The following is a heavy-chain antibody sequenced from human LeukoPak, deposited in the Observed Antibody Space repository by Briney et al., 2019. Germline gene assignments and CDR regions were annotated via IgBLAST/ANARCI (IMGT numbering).Heavy chain of an antibody. CDR2: IIPIFGTA. CDR3: AREGFDSGSYSFDY. V-gene: IGHV1-69*13. CDR1: GYTFTNYG. J-gene: IGHJ4*02. Sequence: SVKVSCKASGYTFTNYGISWVRQAPGQGLEWMGGIIPIFGTANYAQKFQGRVTITADESTSTAYMELSSLRSEDTAVYYCAREGFDSGSYSFDYWGQGTLVTVSS. D-gene: IGHD1-26*01.